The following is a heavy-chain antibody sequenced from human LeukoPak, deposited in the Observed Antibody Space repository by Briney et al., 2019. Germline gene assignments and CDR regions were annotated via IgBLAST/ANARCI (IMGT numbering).Heavy chain of an antibody. J-gene: IGHJ3*02. Sequence: PSETLSLTCAVYGGSFSGYYWSWIRQPPGKGLEYIGEINHSGSSKYNSSLKSRVTISVDTSKNQFSLKVNSVTAADTAVYYCARRPDGFDIWGQGTKVTVSS. CDR1: GGSFSGYY. CDR3: ARRPDGFDI. V-gene: IGHV4-34*01. CDR2: INHSGSS.